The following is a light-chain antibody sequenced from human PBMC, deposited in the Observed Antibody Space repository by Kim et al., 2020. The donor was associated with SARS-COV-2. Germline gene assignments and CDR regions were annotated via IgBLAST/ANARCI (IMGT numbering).Light chain of an antibody. CDR1: QTVTTY. V-gene: IGKV1-39*01. CDR2: DAS. CDR3: QQSYSKTWT. Sequence: DIQMTQSPSSLSASVGDRVTITCRASQTVTTYLNWYQQKPGKPPNLLIYDASKLHDGVPSRFSGSGSGTDFTLTISSLQPEDFATYYCQQSYSKTWTFGQGTKLEIK. J-gene: IGKJ1*01.